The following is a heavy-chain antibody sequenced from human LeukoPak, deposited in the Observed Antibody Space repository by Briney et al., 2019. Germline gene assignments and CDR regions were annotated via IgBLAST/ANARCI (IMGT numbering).Heavy chain of an antibody. CDR3: AREGPELRFLALHGFHPKYAFDI. D-gene: IGHD3-3*01. CDR2: IYYSGST. J-gene: IGHJ3*02. CDR1: GVSISSYY. Sequence: SETLSLTCTVSGVSISSYYWSWIRQPPGKGLEWIGYIYYSGSTNYNPSLKSRVTISVDTSKNQFSLKLSSVTAADTAVYYCAREGPELRFLALHGFHPKYAFDIWGQGTMVTVSS. V-gene: IGHV4-59*01.